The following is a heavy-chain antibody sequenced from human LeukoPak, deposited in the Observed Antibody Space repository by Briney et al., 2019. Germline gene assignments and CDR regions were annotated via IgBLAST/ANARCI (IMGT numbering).Heavy chain of an antibody. V-gene: IGHV4-28*01. Sequence: SETLSLTCAASGYSISSSNWWGWIRQPPGKGLEWIGFIFQSGATNYNPSLKSRVTMSVDTSKNQFSLRLTSVTDVDTAVYYCARSRNYGSGTYYSDYYYYGMDVWGQGTTVTVSS. CDR2: IFQSGAT. D-gene: IGHD3-10*01. J-gene: IGHJ6*02. CDR1: GYSISSSNW. CDR3: ARSRNYGSGTYYSDYYYYGMDV.